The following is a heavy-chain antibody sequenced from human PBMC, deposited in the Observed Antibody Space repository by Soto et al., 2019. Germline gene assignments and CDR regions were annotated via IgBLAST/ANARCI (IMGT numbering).Heavy chain of an antibody. Sequence: GGSLGLSCAASGFPFTNYWMNWVRQTPGKGLMWVSRISPDGRDVGYADSVEGRFTVSRDNAKNTLYLQMHSLRAEDTAMYYCACWGHIVPVAPSDFDRWGQGTLVTVSS. CDR1: GFPFTNYW. CDR2: ISPDGRDV. CDR3: ACWGHIVPVAPSDFDR. V-gene: IGHV3-74*01. D-gene: IGHD2-8*02. J-gene: IGHJ4*02.